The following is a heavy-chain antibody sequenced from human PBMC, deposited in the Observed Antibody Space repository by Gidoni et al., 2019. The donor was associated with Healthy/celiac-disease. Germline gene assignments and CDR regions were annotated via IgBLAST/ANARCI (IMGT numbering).Heavy chain of an antibody. V-gene: IGHV3-23*01. J-gene: IGHJ5*02. Sequence: EVQLLESGGGLVQPGGSLRLSCGASGFPFRSYAMSWVRQAPGKGLAWVSAIRGGGGSTYYADSVKGRFTISRDNSKNTLYLQMNSLRAEDTAVYYCAKDQWLVRGFRGFDWFDPWGQGTLVTVSS. CDR2: IRGGGGST. CDR1: GFPFRSYA. CDR3: AKDQWLVRGFRGFDWFDP. D-gene: IGHD6-19*01.